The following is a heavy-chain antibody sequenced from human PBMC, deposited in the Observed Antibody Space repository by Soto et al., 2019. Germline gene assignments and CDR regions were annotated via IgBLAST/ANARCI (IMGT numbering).Heavy chain of an antibody. V-gene: IGHV3-23*01. Sequence: PGGSLRLSCAASGFTFSSYAMSWVRQAPGKGLEWVSAISGSGGSTYYADSVRGRFTISRGNSKNTLYLQMNSLRAEDTAVYYCANAGEGTPHYYYYYYGMDVWGQGTTVTVSS. J-gene: IGHJ6*02. CDR3: ANAGEGTPHYYYYYYGMDV. CDR2: ISGSGGST. D-gene: IGHD3-16*01. CDR1: GFTFSSYA.